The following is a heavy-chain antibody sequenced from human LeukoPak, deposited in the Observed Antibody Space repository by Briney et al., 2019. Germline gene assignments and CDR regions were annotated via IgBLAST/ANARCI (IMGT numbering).Heavy chain of an antibody. D-gene: IGHD5-18*01. CDR2: LFDSVNT. J-gene: IGHJ4*02. V-gene: IGHV4-59*01. CDR1: GASIRSYQ. CDR3: ATIKRGSIFGYFDF. Sequence: SETLSLTCTVSGASIRSYQWSWIRQPPGKGLEWIAYLFDSVNTKDNPSLQSRLTLSADTSKNQFSLRLSSVTAADTAVYYCATIKRGSIFGYFDFWGQGIKVTVSS.